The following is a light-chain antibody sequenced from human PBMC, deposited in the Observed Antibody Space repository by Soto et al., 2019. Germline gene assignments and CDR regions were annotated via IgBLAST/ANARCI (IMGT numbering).Light chain of an antibody. CDR2: EVS. CDR3: GSLAGSPVV. Sequence: QSALTQPPSASGSPGQSVTITCSGTSSDVGEENYVSWYQQHPGKVPKLILYEVSKRPSGVPDRFSGSRSGNTASLTVSGLRAEEGADYYCGSLAGSPVVFGGGPQLTVL. CDR1: SSDVGEENY. J-gene: IGLJ2*01. V-gene: IGLV2-8*01.